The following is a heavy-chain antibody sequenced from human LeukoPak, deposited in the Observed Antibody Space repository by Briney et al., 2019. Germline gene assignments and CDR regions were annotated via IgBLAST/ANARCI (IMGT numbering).Heavy chain of an antibody. CDR2: IIPIFGTA. V-gene: IGHV1-69*01. D-gene: IGHD1-26*01. CDR3: ARDNSVGDNAWWFDP. J-gene: IGHJ5*02. Sequence: SVKVSCKASGGTFSSYAISWVRQAPGQGLEWMGGIIPIFGTANYAQKFQGRVTITADESTGTAYMELSSLRSEDTAVYYCARDNSVGDNAWWFDPWGQGTLVTVSS. CDR1: GGTFSSYA.